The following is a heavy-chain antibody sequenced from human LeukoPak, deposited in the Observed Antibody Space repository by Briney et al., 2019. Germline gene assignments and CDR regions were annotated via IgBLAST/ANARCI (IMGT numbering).Heavy chain of an antibody. V-gene: IGHV3-13*04. J-gene: IGHJ3*02. CDR1: GFTFSSYD. CDR2: IGTTGDT. CDR3: ARGLYYYDSSGYYGDTFDI. D-gene: IGHD3-22*01. Sequence: GGSLRLSCAASGFTFSSYDMHWVRQPTGKGLEWVSGIGTTGDTYYPGSVKGRFTISRENAKNALYLQMNGLRAGDTAVYYCARGLYYYDSSGYYGDTFDIWGQGTMVIVSS.